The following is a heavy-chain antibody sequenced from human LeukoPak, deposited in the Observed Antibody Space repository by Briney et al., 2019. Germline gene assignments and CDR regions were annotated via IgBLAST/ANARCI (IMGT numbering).Heavy chain of an antibody. Sequence: PSETLSLTCTVSGGSISSYYWSWIRQPPGKGLEWIGYIYYSGGTSYNPSLKSRVTISADTSQNQFSLKLSSVTAADTAVYYCASRKLGNDYWGQGTLVTVSS. CDR3: ASRKLGNDY. D-gene: IGHD7-27*01. CDR1: GGSISSYY. CDR2: IYYSGGT. J-gene: IGHJ4*02. V-gene: IGHV4-59*01.